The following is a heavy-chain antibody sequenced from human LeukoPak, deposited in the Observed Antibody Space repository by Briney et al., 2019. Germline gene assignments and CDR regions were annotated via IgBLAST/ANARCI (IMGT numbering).Heavy chain of an antibody. Sequence: GGSLRLSCAASGFTLSSYWMSWVRQAPGKGLEWVANIKQDGSEKYYVDSVKGRFTISRDNAKNSLYLQMNSLRAEDTAVYYCARDISFGRHYDFWSGPQHYFDYWGQGTLVTVSS. D-gene: IGHD3-3*01. V-gene: IGHV3-7*01. CDR2: IKQDGSEK. CDR1: GFTLSSYW. J-gene: IGHJ4*02. CDR3: ARDISFGRHYDFWSGPQHYFDY.